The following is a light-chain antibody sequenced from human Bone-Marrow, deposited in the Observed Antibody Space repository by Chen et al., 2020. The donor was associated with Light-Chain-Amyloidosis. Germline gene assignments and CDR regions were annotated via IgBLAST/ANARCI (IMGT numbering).Light chain of an antibody. Sequence: SYVLTQPSSVSVAPGQTATFACGGNNIGSTSVLWYQQTPGQAPLLVVYDDSDRPSRIPERLSGSNSGNTATLTISRVEAGDEADYYCQVWDRSSDRPVFGGGTKLTVL. J-gene: IGLJ3*02. CDR1: NIGSTS. CDR2: DDS. V-gene: IGLV3-21*02. CDR3: QVWDRSSDRPV.